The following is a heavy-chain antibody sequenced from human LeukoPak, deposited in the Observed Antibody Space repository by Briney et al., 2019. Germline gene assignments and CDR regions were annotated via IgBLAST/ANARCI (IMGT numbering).Heavy chain of an antibody. CDR3: ARSSRQLATGFDY. J-gene: IGHJ4*02. CDR1: GYTFTGYY. D-gene: IGHD6-13*01. CDR2: INPNSGGT. V-gene: IGHV1-2*02. Sequence: ASVTVSCKASGYTFTGYYMHWVRQAPGQGLEWMGWINPNSGGTNYAQKFQGRVTMTRDTSISTAYMELSRLRSDDTAVYYCARSSRQLATGFDYWGQGTLVTVSS.